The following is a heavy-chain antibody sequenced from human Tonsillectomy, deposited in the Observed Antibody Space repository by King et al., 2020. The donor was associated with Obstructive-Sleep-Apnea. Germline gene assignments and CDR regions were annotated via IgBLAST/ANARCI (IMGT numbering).Heavy chain of an antibody. CDR2: VSWNSGSI. D-gene: IGHD1-1*01. J-gene: IGHJ3*02. Sequence: EVQLVESGGALVQPGRSLRLSCAASGFAFDECAMHWVRQPPGKGLEWVSGVSWNSGSIGYVDSVKGRFTISRDNAKNSLYLQMTSLRADDTAIYFCVKDSTRNAGTKWGDFDIWGQGTLVTVSS. CDR3: VKDSTRNAGTKWGDFDI. CDR1: GFAFDECA. V-gene: IGHV3-9*01.